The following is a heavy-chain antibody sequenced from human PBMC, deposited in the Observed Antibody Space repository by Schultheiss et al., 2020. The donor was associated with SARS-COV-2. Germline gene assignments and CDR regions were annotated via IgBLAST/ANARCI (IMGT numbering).Heavy chain of an antibody. Sequence: SETLSLTCAVYGGSFSGYYWSWIRQPPGKGLEWIGDIYNSGSTNYNPSLKSRVTISVHTSKNQFSLKLRSVTAADTAVYFCARVRRRHAGSSLRYFDCWGQGTLVTVSS. V-gene: IGHV4-34*11. CDR1: GGSFSGYY. D-gene: IGHD6-6*01. CDR2: IYNSGST. CDR3: ARVRRRHAGSSLRYFDC. J-gene: IGHJ4*02.